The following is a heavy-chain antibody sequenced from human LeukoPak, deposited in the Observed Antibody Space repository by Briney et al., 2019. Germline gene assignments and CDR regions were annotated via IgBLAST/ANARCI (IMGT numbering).Heavy chain of an antibody. J-gene: IGHJ4*02. CDR2: INQDGSEE. CDR1: GFTFSNYW. D-gene: IGHD5-12*01. CDR3: VRDGGVSGYDLLDY. Sequence: GGSLRLSCAASGFTFSNYWMTWVRQAPGKGLEWVAHINQDGSEERYMDSAKARFTISRDNAKNSLSLQMNSLRAEDTAVYYCVRDGGVSGYDLLDYWGQGTLVTGSS. V-gene: IGHV3-7*01.